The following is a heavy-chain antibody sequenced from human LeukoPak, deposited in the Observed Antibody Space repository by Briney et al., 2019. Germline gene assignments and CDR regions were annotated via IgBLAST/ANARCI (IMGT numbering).Heavy chain of an antibody. CDR3: AKEDYDFWSGYYTFFDY. V-gene: IGHV3-23*01. D-gene: IGHD3-3*01. J-gene: IGHJ4*02. CDR1: GFTFSNYA. Sequence: GGSLRLSCVASGFTFSNYAMSWVRQAPGKGLEWVSAISGSGGSTYYADSVKGRFTISRDNSKNTLYLQMNSLRAEDTAVYYCAKEDYDFWSGYYTFFDYWGQGTLVTVSS. CDR2: ISGSGGST.